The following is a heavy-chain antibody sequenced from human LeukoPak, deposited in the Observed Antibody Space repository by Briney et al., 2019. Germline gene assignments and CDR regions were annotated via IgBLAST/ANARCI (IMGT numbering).Heavy chain of an antibody. CDR2: IKSEGSST. V-gene: IGHV3-74*01. CDR1: GCTFSSSW. Sequence: GSLRLSCAASGCTFSSSWMHCVRQAPGKGLVWVSRIKSEGSSTSYADSVKGRFTISRDNAKNTLYLQMNSLRAEDTAVYYCARDAPPVVWGQGALVTVSS. D-gene: IGHD3-16*02. CDR3: ARDAPPVV. J-gene: IGHJ4*02.